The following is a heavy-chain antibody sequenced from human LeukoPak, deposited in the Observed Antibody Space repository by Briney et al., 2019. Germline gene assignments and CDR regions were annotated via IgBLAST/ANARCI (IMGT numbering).Heavy chain of an antibody. CDR1: GGTISGYH. V-gene: IGHV4-59*01. Sequence: SETLSLTCNVSGGTISGYHWTWIRQPPGKGLEWIGYIYYSGSTNYNPSLKSRVTTSVDTSKNQFSLKLTSVPAADTAVYYCARGAVAGYLNAPLDYWGQGTLVTVSS. CDR3: ARGAVAGYLNAPLDY. CDR2: IYYSGST. J-gene: IGHJ4*02. D-gene: IGHD6-13*01.